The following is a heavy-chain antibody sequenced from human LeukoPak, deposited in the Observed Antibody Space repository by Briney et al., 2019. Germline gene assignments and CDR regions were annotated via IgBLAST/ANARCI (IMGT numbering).Heavy chain of an antibody. V-gene: IGHV3-23*01. CDR2: IGFDDDSA. D-gene: IGHD3-9*01. CDR3: AKDPTSVGGHHDWLLDS. CDR1: GFTFNNYA. Sequence: GGSLRLSCAASGFTFNNYAMSWVRQAPGKGLEWVSTIGFDDDSAYYADSVKGRFTISRDNSKNTLYLQMNYLRAEDTAVYYCAKDPTSVGGHHDWLLDSWGQGTLVTVSS. J-gene: IGHJ5*02.